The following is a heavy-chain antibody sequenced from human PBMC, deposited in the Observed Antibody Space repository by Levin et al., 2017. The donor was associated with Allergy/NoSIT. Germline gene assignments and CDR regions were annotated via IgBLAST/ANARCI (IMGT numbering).Heavy chain of an antibody. V-gene: IGHV4-59*08. CDR2: IFYSGST. D-gene: IGHD4-17*01. CDR3: ARHVPAYGFAGFDV. J-gene: IGHJ3*01. CDR1: GGSINSHY. Sequence: SQTLSLTCTVSGGSINSHYCSWIRQPPGKGLEWIGYIFYSGSTSYNPSLKSRVTISVDTSKNQFSLRLTSVTAADTAKYYCARHVPAYGFAGFDVWGQGTVVTVSS.